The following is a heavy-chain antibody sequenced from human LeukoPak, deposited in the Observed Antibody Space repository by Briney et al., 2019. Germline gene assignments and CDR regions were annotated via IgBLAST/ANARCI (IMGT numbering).Heavy chain of an antibody. CDR2: IYYSGST. V-gene: IGHV4-39*01. D-gene: IGHD3-16*01. Sequence: SETLSLTCTVSGGSISSSSYYWGWIRQPPGKGLEWIGSIYYSGSTYYNPSLKSRVTISVDTSKNQFSLKLSSVTAADTAVYYCARHVRGYAARVYFDYWGQGTLVTVSS. CDR1: GGSISSSSYY. J-gene: IGHJ4*02. CDR3: ARHVRGYAARVYFDY.